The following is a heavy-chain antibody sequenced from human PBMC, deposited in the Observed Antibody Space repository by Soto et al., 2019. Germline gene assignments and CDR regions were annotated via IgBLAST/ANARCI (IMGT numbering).Heavy chain of an antibody. J-gene: IGHJ5*02. CDR1: EYNFTSYW. Sequence: GESLKISCKGSEYNFTSYWISWVRQMPGKGLEWMGRIDPSDSYTNYSPSFQGHVTISADKSINTAYLQWSSLKASDTAMYYCARHVGGNYYDNTGYWFDPWGQGTLVTV. D-gene: IGHD3-22*01. V-gene: IGHV5-10-1*01. CDR3: ARHVGGNYYDNTGYWFDP. CDR2: IDPSDSYT.